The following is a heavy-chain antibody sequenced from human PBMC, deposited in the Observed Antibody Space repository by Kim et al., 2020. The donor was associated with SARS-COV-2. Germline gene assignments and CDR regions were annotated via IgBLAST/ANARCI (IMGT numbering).Heavy chain of an antibody. CDR1: GFTFSSYW. Sequence: GGSLRLSCAASGFTFSSYWMSWVRQAPGKGLEWVANIKQDGSEKYYVDSVKGRFTISRDNAKNSLYLQMNSLRADDTAVYFCAGHSSAWYYFDYWGQGTLVAVSS. V-gene: IGHV3-7*01. J-gene: IGHJ4*02. CDR2: IKQDGSEK. D-gene: IGHD6-19*01. CDR3: AGHSSAWYYFDY.